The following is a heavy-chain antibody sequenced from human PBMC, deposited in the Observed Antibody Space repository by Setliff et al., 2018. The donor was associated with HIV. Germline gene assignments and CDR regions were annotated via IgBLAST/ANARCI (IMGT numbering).Heavy chain of an antibody. D-gene: IGHD2-15*01. CDR3: ARSRSVVVFDY. Sequence: GGSLRLSCVASGFTFDSYGMNWVRQAPGKGLEWVSKISGSGDNTYYADSVKGRFTISRDNAKNSLYLQMNSLRAEDTAVYYCARSRSVVVFDYWGQGTLVTVSS. V-gene: IGHV3-48*04. CDR1: GFTFDSYG. J-gene: IGHJ4*02. CDR2: ISGSGDNT.